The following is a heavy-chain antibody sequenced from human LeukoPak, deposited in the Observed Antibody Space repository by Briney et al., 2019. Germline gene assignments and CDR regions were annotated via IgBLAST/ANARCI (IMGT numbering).Heavy chain of an antibody. CDR2: INPDGSGK. Sequence: GGSLRLSCAASGFTFSSYWMSWVRQAPGKGLEWVANINPDGSGKYHVDSVRGRFTIPRDNAKNSLYLQMNSLRVEDTAVYYCARGGSEYLWGGQGTLVTVSS. CDR3: ARGGSEYLW. D-gene: IGHD3-16*01. V-gene: IGHV3-7*04. J-gene: IGHJ4*02. CDR1: GFTFSSYW.